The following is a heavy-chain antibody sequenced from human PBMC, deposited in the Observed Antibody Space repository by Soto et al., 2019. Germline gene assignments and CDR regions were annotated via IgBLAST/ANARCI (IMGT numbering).Heavy chain of an antibody. CDR3: ARDQVRMAATRYFDY. V-gene: IGHV3-7*03. J-gene: IGHJ4*02. CDR2: IKQDGSEK. D-gene: IGHD6-19*01. CDR1: GFAFSSYA. Sequence: MQLVESGGGVVQPGRSLRLSCAASGFAFSSYAMHWVRQAPGKGLEWVANIKQDGSEKYYVDSVKGRFTISRDNAKNSLYLQMNSLRAEDTAVYYCARDQVRMAATRYFDYWGQGTLVTVSS.